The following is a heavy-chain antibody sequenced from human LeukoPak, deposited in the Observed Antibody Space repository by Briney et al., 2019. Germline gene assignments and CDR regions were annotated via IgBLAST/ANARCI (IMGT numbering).Heavy chain of an antibody. J-gene: IGHJ4*02. CDR1: GFTVSSNY. CDR2: IYSGGST. CDR3: ASFNVRDSKYDDY. V-gene: IGHV3-53*01. Sequence: GGSLRLSCAASGFTVSSNYMSWVRQAPGKGLEGVSVIYSGGSTYYADSVKGRFTISRGNSKNTLYLQMNSLSAEDTAVYYCASFNVRDSKYDDYWGQGTLVTVSS. D-gene: IGHD4-11*01.